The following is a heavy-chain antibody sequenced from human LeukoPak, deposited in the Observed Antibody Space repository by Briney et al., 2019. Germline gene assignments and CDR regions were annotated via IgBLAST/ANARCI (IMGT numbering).Heavy chain of an antibody. D-gene: IGHD3-3*02. CDR3: ARSIGPPVPDFFDG. Sequence: GGSLRLSCVASGFNLDKSGFTWVRQVPGKGLEWVSGINWNGGTTAYADSVRGRFTISRDNARASVYLQMDNLRADDTAFYFCARSIGPPVPDFFDGWGQGTLVTVSS. J-gene: IGHJ4*02. CDR1: GFNLDKSG. CDR2: INWNGGTT. V-gene: IGHV3-20*04.